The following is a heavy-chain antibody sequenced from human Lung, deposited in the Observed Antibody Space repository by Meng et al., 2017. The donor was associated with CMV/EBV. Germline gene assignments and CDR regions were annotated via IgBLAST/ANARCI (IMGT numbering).Heavy chain of an antibody. D-gene: IGHD3-3*01. CDR3: ARYDFWSGYVY. CDR2: INHSGST. Sequence: SXTLSLXCAVYGGSFSGYYWSWIRQPPGKGLEWIGEINHSGSTNYNPSLKSRVTISVDTSRNQFSLKLSSVTAADTAVYYCARYDFWSGYVYWGQGTVVTVSS. CDR1: GGSFSGYY. V-gene: IGHV4-34*01. J-gene: IGHJ4*02.